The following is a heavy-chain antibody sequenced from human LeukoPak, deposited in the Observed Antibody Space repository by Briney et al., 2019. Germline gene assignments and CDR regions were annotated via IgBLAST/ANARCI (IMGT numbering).Heavy chain of an antibody. CDR1: GGTXSSYA. CDR2: IIPIFGTA. D-gene: IGHD6-13*01. Sequence: SVKVSCKASGGTXSSYAINGVRQAPGQGLEWMGGIIPIFGTANYAQKFQGRVTITADESTTTAYMELSSLRSEDTAVYYCARQNSRDAFDIWGQGTMVTVSS. J-gene: IGHJ3*02. V-gene: IGHV1-69*01. CDR3: ARQNSRDAFDI.